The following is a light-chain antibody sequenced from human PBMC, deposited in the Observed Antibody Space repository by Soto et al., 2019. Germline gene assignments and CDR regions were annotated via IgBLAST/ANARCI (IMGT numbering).Light chain of an antibody. V-gene: IGKV3-20*01. CDR2: GAS. CDR1: QSVSSSY. CDR3: QQYGSSPGT. Sequence: EIVLSQSPGTLSLSPGERATLSCRASQSVSSSYLAWYQQKPGQAPRLLIYGASSRATGIPDRFSGSGSGTDFTLTISRLEPEDFAVYYCQQYGSSPGTFGQGTKVDTK. J-gene: IGKJ1*01.